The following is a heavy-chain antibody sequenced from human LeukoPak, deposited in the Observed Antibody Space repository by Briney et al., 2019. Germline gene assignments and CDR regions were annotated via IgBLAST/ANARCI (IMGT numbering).Heavy chain of an antibody. V-gene: IGHV3-21*01. J-gene: IGHJ3*02. CDR3: ARAGIVGATDDAFDI. D-gene: IGHD1-26*01. CDR1: GFTFSSYS. Sequence: TGGSLRLSCAASGFTFSSYSMNWVRQAPGKGLEWVSSISSSSSYIYYADSVKGRFTISRDNAKNSPYLQMNSLRAEDTAVYYCARAGIVGATDDAFDIWGQGTMVTVSS. CDR2: ISSSSSYI.